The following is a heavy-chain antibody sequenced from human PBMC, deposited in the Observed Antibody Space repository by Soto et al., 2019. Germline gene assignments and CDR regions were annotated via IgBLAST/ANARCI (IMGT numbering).Heavy chain of an antibody. V-gene: IGHV4-59*01. D-gene: IGHD3-22*01. CDR3: ARGDNYYDISGSYYCCMDV. CDR1: GGSISSYY. Sequence: SETLSLTCIVSGGSISSYYWSWIRQPPGKGLEWIGYIDYSGTTNYNPSLKSRVTISVDTSKNQFSLKVSSVTAADTAVYYCARGDNYYDISGSYYCCMDVWGQGTTVTVSS. J-gene: IGHJ6*02. CDR2: IDYSGTT.